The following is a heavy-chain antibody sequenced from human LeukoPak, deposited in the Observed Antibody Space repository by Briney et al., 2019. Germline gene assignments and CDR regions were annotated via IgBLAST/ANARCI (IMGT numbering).Heavy chain of an antibody. Sequence: PGGSLRLSCAASVFTLSSYSMNWVRQTPGKGPEWVSSISSSSSYIYYADSVKGRFTISRDNAKNSLYLQMNSLRAEDTAVYYCAKRGDCSGTCTYDYWGQGTLVTVSS. J-gene: IGHJ4*02. V-gene: IGHV3-21*04. CDR1: VFTLSSYS. CDR3: AKRGDCSGTCTYDY. D-gene: IGHD2-2*01. CDR2: ISSSSSYI.